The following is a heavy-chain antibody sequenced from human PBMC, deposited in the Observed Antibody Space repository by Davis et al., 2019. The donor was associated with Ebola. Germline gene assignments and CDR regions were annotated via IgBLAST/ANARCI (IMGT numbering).Heavy chain of an antibody. Sequence: PSETLSLTCTVSGGSISSYYWSWIRQPPGKGLEWIGYIYSSGDTNYNPSLKSRVTISVDTSKNRFPLKLNSVTAADTAVYYCASTTTSCPMCWGQGTLVTVSS. V-gene: IGHV4-59*01. CDR1: GGSISSYY. CDR2: IYSSGDT. D-gene: IGHD2-2*01. J-gene: IGHJ4*02. CDR3: ASTTTSCPMC.